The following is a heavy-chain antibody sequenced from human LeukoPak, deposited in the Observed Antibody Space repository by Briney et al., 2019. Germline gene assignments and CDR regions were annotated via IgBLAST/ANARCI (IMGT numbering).Heavy chain of an antibody. V-gene: IGHV3-66*02. Sequence: GGSLRLSCAAPGFTVSSNYMSWVRQAPGKGLEWVSVIYSGGSTYYADSVKGRFTISRDNSKNTLYLQMNSLRAEDTAVYYCARDGYSSSWSAFDIWGQGTMVTVSS. J-gene: IGHJ3*02. CDR1: GFTVSSNY. CDR2: IYSGGST. CDR3: ARDGYSSSWSAFDI. D-gene: IGHD6-13*01.